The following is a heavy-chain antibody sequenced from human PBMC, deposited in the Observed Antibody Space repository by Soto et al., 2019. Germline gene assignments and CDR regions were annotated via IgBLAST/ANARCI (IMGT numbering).Heavy chain of an antibody. J-gene: IGHJ4*02. CDR2: IKPGGSDI. V-gene: IGHV5-51*01. CDR3: ARVGIEMATMNY. CDR1: GYIFSTFW. D-gene: IGHD5-12*01. Sequence: PGESLQISCKVSGYIFSTFWIAWVRQMPGKGLEWMGMIKPGGSDIRYSPSFEGQVTISADKSVNTAYLQWSSLKDSDTAMYFCARVGIEMATMNYWGPGTPVTVSS.